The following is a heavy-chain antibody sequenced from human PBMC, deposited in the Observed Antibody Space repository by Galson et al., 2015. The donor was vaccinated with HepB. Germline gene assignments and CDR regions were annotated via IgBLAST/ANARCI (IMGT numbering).Heavy chain of an antibody. CDR2: FDPEDGET. D-gene: IGHD1/OR15-1a*01. CDR3: ATDLGWEQRF. Sequence: SVKVSCKVAGYSLTELSMHWVRQAPGKGLEWMGGFDPEDGETIYAQKLQGRITLTEDISTDTAYMELSSLRSEDTAVYYCATDLGWEQRFWGQGTLVTVSS. J-gene: IGHJ4*02. CDR1: GYSLTELS. V-gene: IGHV1-24*01.